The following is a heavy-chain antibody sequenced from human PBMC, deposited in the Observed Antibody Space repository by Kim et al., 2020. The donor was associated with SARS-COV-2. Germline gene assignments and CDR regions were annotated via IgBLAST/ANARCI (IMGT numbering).Heavy chain of an antibody. D-gene: IGHD6-19*01. Sequence: GGSLRLSCAASGFTFDDYTMHWVRLAPRKGLEWVSLISLDGGSTYYADSVKGRFTISRDNSKNSLYLQMNSLRTEDTALYYCAKDIGGDSSGWYWGQGTLVTVSS. CDR1: GFTFDDYT. CDR2: ISLDGGST. CDR3: AKDIGGDSSGWY. J-gene: IGHJ4*02. V-gene: IGHV3-43*01.